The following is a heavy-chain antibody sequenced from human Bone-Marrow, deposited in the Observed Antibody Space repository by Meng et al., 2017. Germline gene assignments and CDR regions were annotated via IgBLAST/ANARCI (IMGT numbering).Heavy chain of an antibody. D-gene: IGHD3-10*01. CDR3: ARDIGGSGSFSDY. V-gene: IGHV3-30*01. Sequence: GESLKISCAASGFTFSSYAMHWVRQAPGKGLGWVAVISYDGSNKYYADSVKGRFTISRDNSKNTLYLQMNSLRAEDTAVYYCARDIGGSGSFSDYWGQGTLDTVSS. CDR2: ISYDGSNK. J-gene: IGHJ4*02. CDR1: GFTFSSYA.